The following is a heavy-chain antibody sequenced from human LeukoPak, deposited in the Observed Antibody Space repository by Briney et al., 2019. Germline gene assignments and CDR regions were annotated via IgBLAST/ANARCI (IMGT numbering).Heavy chain of an antibody. V-gene: IGHV3-21*01. Sequence: PGGSLRLSCAASGFTFSSYSMNWVRQAPGKGLEWVSSISSSSSYIYYAGSVKGRFTISRDNAKNSLYLQMNSLRAEDTAVYYCARSGDYTGYFDYWGQGTLVTVSS. CDR3: ARSGDYTGYFDY. CDR1: GFTFSSYS. D-gene: IGHD4-17*01. CDR2: ISSSSSYI. J-gene: IGHJ4*02.